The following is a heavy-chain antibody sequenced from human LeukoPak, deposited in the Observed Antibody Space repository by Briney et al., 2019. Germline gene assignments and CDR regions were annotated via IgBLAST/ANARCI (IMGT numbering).Heavy chain of an antibody. CDR1: GFTFSSYW. CDR2: IKQDGSEK. CDR3: ARDVSWFGELTAIDL. J-gene: IGHJ4*02. D-gene: IGHD3-10*01. Sequence: GGSLRLSCAASGFTFSSYWMSWVRQAPGKGLEWVANIKQDGSEKYYVDSVKGRFTISRDSAKNSVYLQIHSLRAEDTAVFYCARDVSWFGELTAIDLWGQGTLVTVSS. V-gene: IGHV3-7*01.